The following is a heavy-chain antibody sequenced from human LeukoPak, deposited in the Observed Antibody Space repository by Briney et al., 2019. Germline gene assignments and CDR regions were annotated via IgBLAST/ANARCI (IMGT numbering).Heavy chain of an antibody. V-gene: IGHV3-23*01. D-gene: IGHD3-22*01. J-gene: IGHJ4*02. CDR1: GFTFSSYA. CDR2: ISGSGGST. CDR3: ARGNYYDSSGYSLGY. Sequence: GSLRLSCAASGFTFSSYAMSWVRQAPGKGLEWVSAISGSGGSTYYADSVKGRFTISRDNSKNTLYLQMNSLRAEDTAVYYCARGNYYDSSGYSLGYWSQGTLVTVSS.